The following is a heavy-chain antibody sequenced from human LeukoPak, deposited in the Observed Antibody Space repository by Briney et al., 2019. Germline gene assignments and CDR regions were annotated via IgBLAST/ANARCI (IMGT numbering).Heavy chain of an antibody. J-gene: IGHJ4*02. CDR2: ISSSGSTI. CDR1: GFTFSDYY. D-gene: IGHD3-22*01. V-gene: IGHV3-11*01. Sequence: GGSLRLSCAASGFTFSDYYMSWIRQAPGKGLEWVSYISSSGSTIYYADSVKGRFTISRDNAKNSLYLQMNSLRVEDTAVYFCAKRGVVIRVILVGFHKQAYYFDSWGQGALVTVSS. CDR3: AKRGVVIRVILVGFHKQAYYFDS.